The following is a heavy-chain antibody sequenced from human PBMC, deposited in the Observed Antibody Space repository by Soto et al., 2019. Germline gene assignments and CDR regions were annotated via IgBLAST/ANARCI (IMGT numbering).Heavy chain of an antibody. Sequence: EVQLVESGGGLVKPGGSLRLSCAASGFTFSSYSMNWVRQAPGQGLEWVSSISSSSSYIYYADSVKARFTISRDNAKNSLYLQVNSLTAEDTAVYYCARERDGYNSPGYFVLWGRGTLDTVSS. J-gene: IGHJ2*01. CDR2: ISSSSSYI. CDR1: GFTFSSYS. CDR3: ARERDGYNSPGYFVL. V-gene: IGHV3-21*01. D-gene: IGHD5-12*01.